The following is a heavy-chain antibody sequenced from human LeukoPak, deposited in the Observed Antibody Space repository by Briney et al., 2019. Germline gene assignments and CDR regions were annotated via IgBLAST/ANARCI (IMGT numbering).Heavy chain of an antibody. V-gene: IGHV1-69*04. J-gene: IGHJ4*02. CDR1: GGTFSSYA. Sequence: ASVKVSCKASGGTFSSYAISWVRQAPGQGLEWMGRIIPILGIANYAQKFQGRVTITADKSMSTAYMELSSLRSEDTAVYYCASEKGDYGYTAMVTNDYWGQGTLVTVSS. CDR2: IIPILGIA. D-gene: IGHD5-18*01. CDR3: ASEKGDYGYTAMVTNDY.